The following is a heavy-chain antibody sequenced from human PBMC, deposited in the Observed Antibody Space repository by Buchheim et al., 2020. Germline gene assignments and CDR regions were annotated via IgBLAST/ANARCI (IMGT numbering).Heavy chain of an antibody. CDR1: GFTLTSYV. V-gene: IGHV3-30*18. CDR2: LSHDGSNE. CDR3: AKDRGEGRGFFDY. Sequence: QVQLVESGGGVVQPGRSLRLSCAASGFTLTSYVMHWVRQAPGKGLEWVAFLSHDGSNENYADSVKGRFTISRDNSKTTLYLLMNSLRAEDTAVYYCAKDRGEGRGFFDYWGQGTL. D-gene: IGHD3-3*01. J-gene: IGHJ4*02.